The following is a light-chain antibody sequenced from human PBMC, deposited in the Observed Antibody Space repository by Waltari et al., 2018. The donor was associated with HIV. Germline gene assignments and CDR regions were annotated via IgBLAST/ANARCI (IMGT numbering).Light chain of an antibody. Sequence: DIPLTQSPSFLSASVGDRVTIHSRASQGIVRYVAWYQRKPGKAPELLVHGTSTLQTGVPSRFSGSGNGTEFTLTISSLQPEDFATYYCQHLSSYPLFGPGTTMDVK. J-gene: IGKJ3*01. CDR1: QGIVRY. V-gene: IGKV1-9*01. CDR2: GTS. CDR3: QHLSSYPL.